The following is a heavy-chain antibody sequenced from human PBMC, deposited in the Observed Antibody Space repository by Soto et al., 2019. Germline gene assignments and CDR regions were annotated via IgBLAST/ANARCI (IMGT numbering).Heavy chain of an antibody. CDR2: IYYSGST. CDR1: GGSISSYY. CDR3: ARGPIYCSGGSCGFDY. V-gene: IGHV4-59*01. D-gene: IGHD2-15*01. J-gene: IGHJ4*02. Sequence: SETLSLTCTVSGGSISSYYWSWIRQPPGKGLEWIGYIYYSGSTNYNPSLKSRVTISVDTSKNQFSLKLSSVTAADTAVYYCARGPIYCSGGSCGFDYWGQGTLVTVSS.